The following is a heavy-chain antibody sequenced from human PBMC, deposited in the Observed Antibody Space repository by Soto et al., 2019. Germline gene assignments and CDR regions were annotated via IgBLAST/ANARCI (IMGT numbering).Heavy chain of an antibody. D-gene: IGHD1-26*01. CDR3: ARDDSGSYLDAFDI. CDR1: GGSISSYY. CDR2: IYYSGST. V-gene: IGHV4-59*01. Sequence: QVQLQASGPGLVKPSETLSLTCTVSGGSISSYYWSWIRQPPGKGLEWIGYIYYSGSTNYNPSLKSRVTISVDTPKNQFSLKLRAVTAADTAVYYCARDDSGSYLDAFDIWGQGTMVTVSS. J-gene: IGHJ3*02.